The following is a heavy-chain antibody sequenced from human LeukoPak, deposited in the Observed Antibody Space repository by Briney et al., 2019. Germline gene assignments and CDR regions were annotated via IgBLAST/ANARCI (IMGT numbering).Heavy chain of an antibody. D-gene: IGHD7-27*01. Sequence: PGGPLRLSCAASGVTFSTYSMYWVRQAPGQGLEWVSYINSDTIWYAYSGKGRFTISRDNAKNSLFLQMNSLRAEDTAVYYCARDRDWGFDYWGQGTLVTVSS. J-gene: IGHJ4*02. CDR3: ARDRDWGFDY. CDR1: GVTFSTYS. CDR2: INSDTI. V-gene: IGHV3-48*01.